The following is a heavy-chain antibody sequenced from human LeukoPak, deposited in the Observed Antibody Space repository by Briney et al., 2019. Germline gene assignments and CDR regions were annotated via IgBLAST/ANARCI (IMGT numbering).Heavy chain of an antibody. V-gene: IGHV3-23*01. D-gene: IGHD2-15*01. J-gene: IGHJ4*02. CDR3: AGYYCSSGTCRKYLDY. CDR1: GFTFSSCE. Sequence: GGSLRLSCAASGFTFSSCELSWVRQAPGKGLEWVSTISAAGGITYYADSVKGRFTISRDNSKNTLFLQMSSLRAEDTAVYYCAGYYCSSGTCRKYLDYWGQGTLVTVSS. CDR2: ISAAGGIT.